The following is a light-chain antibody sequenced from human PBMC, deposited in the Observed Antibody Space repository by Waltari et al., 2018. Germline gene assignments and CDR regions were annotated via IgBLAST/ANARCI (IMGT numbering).Light chain of an antibody. CDR3: MQALQTPKT. J-gene: IGKJ2*01. Sequence: DIVMTQSPLSLPVTPGEPASISCRPSQSLLHSDGYNYLDWYLQKPGQSPQLLIYLGSNRASGVPDRFSGSTSGTDFTLKISRVEAEDVGVYYCMQALQTPKTFGQGTNLEIK. V-gene: IGKV2-28*01. CDR1: QSLLHSDGYNY. CDR2: LGS.